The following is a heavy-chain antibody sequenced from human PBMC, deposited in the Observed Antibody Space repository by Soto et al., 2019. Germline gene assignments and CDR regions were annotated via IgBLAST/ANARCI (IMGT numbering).Heavy chain of an antibody. Sequence: GESLKISCNCSGYTFTNHWISWVRQRPGQGLEWMGRIDPSDSRTKYNPSFEGHVTISVDKSIGATFLQWSSLEASDTAVYYCARRHGYSYDFDYWGQGTLVTVSS. CDR2: IDPSDSRT. CDR1: GYTFTNHW. CDR3: ARRHGYSYDFDY. V-gene: IGHV5-10-1*01. D-gene: IGHD5-18*01. J-gene: IGHJ4*02.